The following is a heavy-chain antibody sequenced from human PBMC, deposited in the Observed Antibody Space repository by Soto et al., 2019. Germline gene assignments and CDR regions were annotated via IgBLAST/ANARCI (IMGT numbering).Heavy chain of an antibody. D-gene: IGHD2-21*02. CDR3: ARSIVVVTALDY. Sequence: QVQLVQSGAEEKKPGASVKVSCKASGYTFTSYAMHWVRQAPGQRLEWMGWINAGNGNTKYSQKFQGRVTITRDTSASTADMELSSLRSEDKAVYYCARSIVVVTALDYWGQGTLVTVSS. CDR2: INAGNGNT. CDR1: GYTFTSYA. J-gene: IGHJ4*02. V-gene: IGHV1-3*05.